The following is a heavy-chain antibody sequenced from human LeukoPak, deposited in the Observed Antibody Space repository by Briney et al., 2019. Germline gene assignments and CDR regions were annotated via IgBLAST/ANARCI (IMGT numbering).Heavy chain of an antibody. V-gene: IGHV3-9*01. J-gene: IGHJ4*02. CDR1: GFTFDDYV. D-gene: IGHD3/OR15-3a*01. CDR2: ISWNSGSV. CDR3: AKAWFFYYFDY. Sequence: GGSLRLSCAASGFTFDDYVMHWVRQAPGKGLGWVSGISWNSGSVGYADSVKGRFTISRDNAKNSLYLQMNSLRAEDTALYYCAKAWFFYYFDYWGQGTLVTVSS.